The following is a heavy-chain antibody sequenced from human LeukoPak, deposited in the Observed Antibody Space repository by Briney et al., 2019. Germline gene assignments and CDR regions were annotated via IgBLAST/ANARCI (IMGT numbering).Heavy chain of an antibody. J-gene: IGHJ3*02. CDR1: GFAVSSNY. CDR3: ARDRHRYRGINGDGDAFDI. V-gene: IGHV3-53*01. D-gene: IGHD5-12*01. CDR2: IYSAGST. Sequence: GGSLRLSCAASGFAVSSNYISWVRQAPGKGLEWVSIIYSAGSTFHAHSVRGRFTMSRDNSKNALDLQMNSLRAEDTAVYFCARDRHRYRGINGDGDAFDIWGQGTMVTVSS.